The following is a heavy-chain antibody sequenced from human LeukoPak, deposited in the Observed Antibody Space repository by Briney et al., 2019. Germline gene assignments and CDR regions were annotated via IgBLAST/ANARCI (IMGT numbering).Heavy chain of an antibody. CDR3: ARDTGIAGSISIDY. CDR2: INHSGST. V-gene: IGHV4-30-2*01. J-gene: IGHJ4*02. CDR1: GASISTGGFY. D-gene: IGHD1-20*01. Sequence: SQTLSLTCTISGASISTGGFYWTWIRQPPGEGLEWIGEINHSGSTNYNPSLKSRVTISVDTSKNQFSLKLSSVTAADTAVYYCARDTGIAGSISIDYWGQGTLVTVSS.